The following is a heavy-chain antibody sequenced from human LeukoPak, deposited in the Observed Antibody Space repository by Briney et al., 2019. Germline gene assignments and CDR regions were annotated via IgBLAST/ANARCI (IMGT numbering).Heavy chain of an antibody. V-gene: IGHV3-21*01. CDR3: ARAVETGTFDY. Sequence: PGGSLRLSCAASGFTFSSYSMNWVRQAPGKGLEWVSSISSSSYIYYADSVKGRFTISRDNAKNSLYLQMNSLRAEDTAVYYCARAVETGTFDYWGQGTLVTVSS. CDR1: GFTFSSYS. D-gene: IGHD1-1*01. CDR2: ISSSSYI. J-gene: IGHJ4*02.